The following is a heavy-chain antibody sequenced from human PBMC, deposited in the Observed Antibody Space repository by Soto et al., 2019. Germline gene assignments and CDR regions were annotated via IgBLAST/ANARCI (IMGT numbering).Heavy chain of an antibody. V-gene: IGHV3-23*01. CDR1: GFTFNNYA. J-gene: IGHJ4*02. CDR3: AKGLGGSGSLSPRVDF. Sequence: EVQLLESGGGLVQPGGSLRLSCATSGFTFNNYAMTWVRQAPGKGLEWVSAISGGGDTTSYADSVKGRFTVSRDGSKNKLYLQMSSLRAQDTALYYCAKGLGGSGSLSPRVDFWGQGTLVPVAS. D-gene: IGHD3-10*01. CDR2: ISGGGDTT.